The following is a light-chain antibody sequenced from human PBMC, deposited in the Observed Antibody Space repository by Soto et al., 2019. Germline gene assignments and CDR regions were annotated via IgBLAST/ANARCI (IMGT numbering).Light chain of an antibody. Sequence: QSALAQPPSASGSPGQSVTISCTGTSSDVGAYNYVSWYQQHRGKAPKLIIYDVSQRPSGIPARFSGSKSGNTASLTVSGLQAEDEAVYYCNSFAGSAHVVFGGGTQLTVL. CDR1: SSDVGAYNY. CDR2: DVS. J-gene: IGLJ2*01. CDR3: NSFAGSAHVV. V-gene: IGLV2-8*01.